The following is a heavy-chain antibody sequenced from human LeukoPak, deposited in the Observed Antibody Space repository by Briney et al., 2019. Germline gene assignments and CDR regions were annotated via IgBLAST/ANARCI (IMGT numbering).Heavy chain of an antibody. J-gene: IGHJ3*02. Sequence: GRSLRLSCAASGSTFSRYAMHWVRQAPGKGLEWVAVFTYDGNDGYYADSVEGRFTISRDNSKNTLYLQMNGLRVEDTAVYFCARERDAFDIWGQGTMVTVSS. CDR1: GSTFSRYA. CDR3: ARERDAFDI. V-gene: IGHV3-30*04. CDR2: FTYDGNDG.